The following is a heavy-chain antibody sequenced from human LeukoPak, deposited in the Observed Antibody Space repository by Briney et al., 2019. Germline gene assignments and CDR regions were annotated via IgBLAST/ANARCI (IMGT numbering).Heavy chain of an antibody. CDR3: ANKGQLWPLDY. Sequence: QTGGSLRLPCAASGFTFSSYAMSWVRQAPGKGLEWVSAISGSGGSTYYADSVKGRFTISRDNSKNTLYLQMNSLRAEDTAVYYCANKGQLWPLDYWGQGTLVTVSS. CDR2: ISGSGGST. J-gene: IGHJ4*02. V-gene: IGHV3-23*01. CDR1: GFTFSSYA. D-gene: IGHD5-18*01.